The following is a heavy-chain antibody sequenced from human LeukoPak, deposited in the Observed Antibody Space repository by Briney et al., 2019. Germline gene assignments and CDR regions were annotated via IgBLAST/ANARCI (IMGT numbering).Heavy chain of an antibody. J-gene: IGHJ4*02. V-gene: IGHV3-48*03. CDR3: ARVFSYYYDSSGYLN. D-gene: IGHD3-22*01. Sequence: PGGSLRLSCADSGFTFSSYEMNWVRQAPGKGLEWVSYISSSGSTIYYADSVKGRFTISRDNAKNSLYLQMNSLRAEDTAVYYCARVFSYYYDSSGYLNWGQGTLVTVSS. CDR2: ISSSGSTI. CDR1: GFTFSSYE.